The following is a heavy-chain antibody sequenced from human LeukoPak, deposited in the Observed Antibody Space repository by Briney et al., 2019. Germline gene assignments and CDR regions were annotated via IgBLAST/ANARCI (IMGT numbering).Heavy chain of an antibody. CDR3: ARAAAYDFWSGYRWFDP. J-gene: IGHJ5*02. D-gene: IGHD3-3*01. CDR1: GGSISSYY. CDR2: IYYSGST. Sequence: SETLSLTCTVSGGSISSYYWSWIRQPPVKGLEWIGYIYYSGSTNYNPSLKSRVTISVDTSKNQFSLKLSSVTAADTAVYYCARAAAYDFWSGYRWFDPWGQGTLVTVSS. V-gene: IGHV4-59*01.